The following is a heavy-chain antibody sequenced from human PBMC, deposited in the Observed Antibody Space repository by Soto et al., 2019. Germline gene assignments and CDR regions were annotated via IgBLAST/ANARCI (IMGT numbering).Heavy chain of an antibody. D-gene: IGHD5-12*01. CDR2: IKGDGSET. Sequence: PGGSLRLSCAASGFPFSSYWMHWVRQAPGKGLVWVSRIKGDGSETNYADSVKGRFTISRDNAKSTLYLQLNSLRAEDTAVYYCVRGNRGYGNFDYWGQGTRVTVSS. J-gene: IGHJ4*02. V-gene: IGHV3-74*01. CDR3: VRGNRGYGNFDY. CDR1: GFPFSSYW.